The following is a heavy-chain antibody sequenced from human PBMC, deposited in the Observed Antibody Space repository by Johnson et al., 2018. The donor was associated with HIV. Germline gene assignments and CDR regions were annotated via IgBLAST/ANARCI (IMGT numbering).Heavy chain of an antibody. CDR3: AKARGIVVVSHPFDI. J-gene: IGHJ3*02. CDR2: ISWNSGSL. D-gene: IGHD3-22*01. CDR1: GFNFYDYA. Sequence: VQLVESGGGLVQPGRSLRLSCAASGFNFYDYAMHWVRQAPGKGLEWVSGISWNSGSLGYADSVKGRFTISRDNAKNSLYLQMNSLRAEDTALYYGAKARGIVVVSHPFDIWGQGTMVTVSS. V-gene: IGHV3-9*01.